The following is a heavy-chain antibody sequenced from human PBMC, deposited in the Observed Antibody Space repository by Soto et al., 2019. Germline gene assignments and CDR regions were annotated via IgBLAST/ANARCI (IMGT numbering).Heavy chain of an antibody. J-gene: IGHJ4*02. CDR3: ARDLYYYDSSDPPDY. CDR1: GFTFSSYG. Sequence: GGSLRLSCAASGFTFSSYGMHWVRQAPGKGLEWVAVIWYDGSNKYYADSVKGRFTISRDNSKNTLYLQMNSLRAEDTAVYYCARDLYYYDSSDPPDYWGQGTLVTVSS. D-gene: IGHD3-22*01. V-gene: IGHV3-33*01. CDR2: IWYDGSNK.